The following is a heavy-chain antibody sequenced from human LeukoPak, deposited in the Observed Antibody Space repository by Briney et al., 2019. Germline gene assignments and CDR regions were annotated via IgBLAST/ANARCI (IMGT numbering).Heavy chain of an antibody. CDR2: ISYDGSNK. CDR3: AKDTVTTAGDDY. D-gene: IGHD4-17*01. V-gene: IGHV3-30*18. Sequence: GRSLRLSCAASGFTFSSYGMHWVRQAPGKGLEWVAVISYDGSNKYYADSVKGRFTISRDNSKNTLYLQMNSLRAEDTAVYYCAKDTVTTAGDDYWGQGTLVTVSS. J-gene: IGHJ4*02. CDR1: GFTFSSYG.